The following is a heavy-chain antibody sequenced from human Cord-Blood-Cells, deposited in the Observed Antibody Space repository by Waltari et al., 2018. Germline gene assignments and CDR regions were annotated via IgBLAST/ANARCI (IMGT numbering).Heavy chain of an antibody. CDR1: FTFSSYA. V-gene: IGHV3-23*01. J-gene: IGHJ4*02. Sequence: FTFSSYAMSWVRQAPGKGLEWVSAISGSGGSTYYADSVKGRFTISRDNSKNTLYLQMNSLRAEDTAVYYCAKGSKYYYGSGSYYYFDYWGQGTLVTVSS. D-gene: IGHD3-10*01. CDR3: AKGSKYYYGSGSYYYFDY. CDR2: ISGSGGST.